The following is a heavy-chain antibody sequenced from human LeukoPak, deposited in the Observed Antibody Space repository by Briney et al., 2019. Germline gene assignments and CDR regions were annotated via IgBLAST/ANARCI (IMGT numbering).Heavy chain of an antibody. J-gene: IGHJ4*02. CDR1: GFTFDDYA. Sequence: GRSLRLSCAASGFTFDDYAMHWVRQAPGKGLEWVSGISWNSGSIGYADSVKGRFTISRDNAKNSLYLQMNSLRAEDTALYYCAKDPGYCSSTSCRIFDYWGQGTLVTVSS. V-gene: IGHV3-9*01. CDR3: AKDPGYCSSTSCRIFDY. CDR2: ISWNSGSI. D-gene: IGHD2-2*01.